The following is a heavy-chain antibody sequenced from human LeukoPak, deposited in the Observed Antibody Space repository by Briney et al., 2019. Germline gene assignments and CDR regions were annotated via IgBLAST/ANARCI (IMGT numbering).Heavy chain of an antibody. D-gene: IGHD4/OR15-4a*01. CDR1: GGSVSSGSYY. Sequence: SETLSLTCTVSGGSVSSGSYYWSWIRQPPGKGLEWIGEINHSGSTNYNPSLKSRVTISVDTSKNQFSLKLSSVTAADTAVYYCARGVRRLDPWGQGTLVTVSS. CDR3: ARGVRRLDP. CDR2: INHSGST. J-gene: IGHJ5*02. V-gene: IGHV4-39*07.